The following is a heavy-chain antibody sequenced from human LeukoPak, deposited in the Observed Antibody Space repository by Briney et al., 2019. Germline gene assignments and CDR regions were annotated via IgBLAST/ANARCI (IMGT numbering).Heavy chain of an antibody. CDR3: ASTLNGSSYHYAFDI. V-gene: IGHV3-74*01. CDR2: INNDGTST. J-gene: IGHJ3*02. CDR1: GFTFSSYW. Sequence: GGSLRLSCADSGFTFSSYWMHWVRQAPGKGLVWVSRINNDGTSTSYADSVKGRFTISRDNAKNTLYLQMNSLRAEDTAVYYCASTLNGSSYHYAFDIWGQGTMVTVSS. D-gene: IGHD3-22*01.